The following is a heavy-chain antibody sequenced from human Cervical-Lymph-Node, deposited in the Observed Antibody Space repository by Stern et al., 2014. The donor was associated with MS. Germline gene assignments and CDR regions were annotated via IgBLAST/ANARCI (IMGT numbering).Heavy chain of an antibody. CDR2: IYPGDSDT. CDR3: ARLYDRRKYYGSGLGKFDP. V-gene: IGHV5-51*01. CDR1: GYSFTSYW. D-gene: IGHD3-10*01. J-gene: IGHJ5*02. Sequence: VQLVQSGAEVKKPGESLKISCKGSGYSFTSYWIGWVRQMPGKGLEWMGIIYPGDSDTRYSPSFQGQVTISADKSISTAYLQWSSLKASDTAMYYCARLYDRRKYYGSGLGKFDPWGQGTLVTVSS.